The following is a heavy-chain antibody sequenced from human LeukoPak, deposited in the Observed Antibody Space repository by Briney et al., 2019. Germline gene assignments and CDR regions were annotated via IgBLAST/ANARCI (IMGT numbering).Heavy chain of an antibody. CDR3: ARGFQRKRRFDP. CDR1: GGSFSGYN. V-gene: IGHV4-34*01. J-gene: IGHJ5*02. D-gene: IGHD2-21*01. CDR2: INHSGST. Sequence: SETLSLTCAVYGGSFSGYNWSWIRQPPGKGLEWIGEINHSGSTNYNPSLKSRVTISVDTSKNQFSLKLSSVTAADTAVYYCARGFQRKRRFDPWGQGTLVTVSS.